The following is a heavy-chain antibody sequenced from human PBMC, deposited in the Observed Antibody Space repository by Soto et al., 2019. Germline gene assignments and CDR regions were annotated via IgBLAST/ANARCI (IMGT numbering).Heavy chain of an antibody. Sequence: EVHLLESGGGVVQPGGSLRLSCEASGFNFKKFAMGWVRQAPGEGLEWVSGISCCGGSTSYADSVKGRFTLARDDSKNTLSLHLNSLRFEDTARYFCAKADGEQWLIPHLDNRGQGTLVTLS. D-gene: IGHD6-19*01. CDR3: AKADGEQWLIPHLDN. J-gene: IGHJ4*02. V-gene: IGHV3-23*01. CDR2: ISCCGGST. CDR1: GFNFKKFA.